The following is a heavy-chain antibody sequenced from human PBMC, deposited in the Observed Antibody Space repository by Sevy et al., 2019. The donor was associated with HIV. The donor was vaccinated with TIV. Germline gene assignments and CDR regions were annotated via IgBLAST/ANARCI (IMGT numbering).Heavy chain of an antibody. Sequence: GGSLRLSCAASVFTFSSYDTHWVRQAPGRGLEWVAVISYDGSTKYYADSVKGRFTISRDNSKNTLFLQMISLRPEDTSVYYCARDQHDYGGNLRTGWFDPWGQGTLVTVSS. J-gene: IGHJ5*02. D-gene: IGHD4-17*01. CDR3: ARDQHDYGGNLRTGWFDP. CDR2: ISYDGSTK. CDR1: VFTFSSYD. V-gene: IGHV3-30-3*01.